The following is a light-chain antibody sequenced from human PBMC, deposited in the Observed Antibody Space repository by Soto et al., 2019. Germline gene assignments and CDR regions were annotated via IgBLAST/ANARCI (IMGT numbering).Light chain of an antibody. CDR1: QSISNY. V-gene: IGKV1-27*01. CDR2: AAS. J-gene: IGKJ3*01. CDR3: QKYNSAPRT. Sequence: DIQMTQSPSSLSASVGDRVTITCRASQSISNYLAWYQQKPGKVPKLLIYAASTLKSGFPTRCSGSGSGTDFTLTISGLQPEDVAAYCCQKYNSAPRTFGPGTKVDIK.